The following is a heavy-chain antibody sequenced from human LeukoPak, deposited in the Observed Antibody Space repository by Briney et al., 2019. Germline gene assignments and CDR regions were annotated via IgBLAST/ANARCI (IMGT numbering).Heavy chain of an antibody. CDR3: AREGRLLWFGEQRADNWFDP. J-gene: IGHJ5*02. CDR2: INHSGST. CDR1: GGSFSGYY. D-gene: IGHD3-10*01. V-gene: IGHV4-34*01. Sequence: SETLSLTCAVYGGSFSGYYWSWIRQPRGKGLEWMGEINHSGSTNYNPSLKSRVTISVDTSKNQCSLKLSSVTAADTAVYYCAREGRLLWFGEQRADNWFDPWGQGTLVTVSS.